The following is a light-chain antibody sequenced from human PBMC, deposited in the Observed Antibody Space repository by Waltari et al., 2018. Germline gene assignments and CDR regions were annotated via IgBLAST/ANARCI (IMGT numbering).Light chain of an antibody. J-gene: IGKJ2*01. V-gene: IGKV1-39*01. Sequence: DIQMTQSPSSLPASVGDRVTITCRPSQSISSYLNWYQQRPGQAAKLLIYAASSLQIGVPSRFSGSGSGTDFTLTISSLQPEDFATYYCQQTYITPYTFGQGTKLDIK. CDR1: QSISSY. CDR2: AAS. CDR3: QQTYITPYT.